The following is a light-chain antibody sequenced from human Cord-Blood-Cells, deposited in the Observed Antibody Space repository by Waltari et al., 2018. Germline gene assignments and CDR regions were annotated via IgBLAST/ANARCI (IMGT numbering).Light chain of an antibody. V-gene: IGLV2-14*01. J-gene: IGLJ3*02. CDR2: DVS. CDR1: SSDVCGYNY. CDR3: SSYTSSSTSHWV. Sequence: QSALTQPASVSGSPGQSINISCTGTSSDVCGYNYVSWYQQHPGKAPKLMIYDVSKRPSGVSNRFSGSKSGNTASLTISGLQAEDEADYYCSSYTSSSTSHWVFGGGTKLTVL.